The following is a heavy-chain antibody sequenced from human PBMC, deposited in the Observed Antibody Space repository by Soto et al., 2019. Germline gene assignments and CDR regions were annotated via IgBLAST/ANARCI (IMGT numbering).Heavy chain of an antibody. CDR3: ARGEEVDTAMDTNNYYYYGMDV. J-gene: IGHJ6*02. CDR1: GGTFSSYA. Sequence: ASVKLSCTDSGGTFSSYAISCVRQAPGQGLEWMGGIIPIFGTANYAQKFQGRVTITADESTSTAYMELSSLRSEDTAVYYCARGEEVDTAMDTNNYYYYGMDVWGQGTKVTVS. V-gene: IGHV1-69*13. CDR2: IIPIFGTA. D-gene: IGHD5-18*01.